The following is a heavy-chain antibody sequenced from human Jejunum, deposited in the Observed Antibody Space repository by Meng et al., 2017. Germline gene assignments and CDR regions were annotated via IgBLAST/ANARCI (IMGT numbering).Heavy chain of an antibody. Sequence: VQRQLGGACLYNPSEPLSLPCAVYGGSWSCSYWCWIRQAPEKGLEYIGDIHHSGTTTYMPSLRSRLTISLDTSKNQFSLNLNSVTAADTAIYYCVRRRSGASSLFDLWGPGTLVTVSS. CDR3: VRRRSGASSLFDL. J-gene: IGHJ5*02. V-gene: IGHV4-34*01. CDR2: IHHSGTT. D-gene: IGHD2-15*01. CDR1: GGSWSCSY.